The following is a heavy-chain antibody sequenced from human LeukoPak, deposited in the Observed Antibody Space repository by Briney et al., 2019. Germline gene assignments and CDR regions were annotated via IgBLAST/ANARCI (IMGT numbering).Heavy chain of an antibody. Sequence: EASVKASCKASGYTFTSYYMHWVRQAPGQGLEWIGIINPSGGSTSYAQKFQGRVTMTRDTCTSTVYMELSSLRSEDTAVYYCARTKWTTVVTPMPFDHGGQGPLVPVSS. J-gene: IGHJ4*02. CDR3: ARTKWTTVVTPMPFDH. CDR2: INPSGGST. CDR1: GYTFTSYY. V-gene: IGHV1-46*01. D-gene: IGHD4-23*01.